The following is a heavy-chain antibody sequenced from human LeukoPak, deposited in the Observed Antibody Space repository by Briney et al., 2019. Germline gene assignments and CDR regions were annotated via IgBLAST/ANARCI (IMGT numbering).Heavy chain of an antibody. Sequence: GGSLRLSCAASGFTVSSNYMTWVRQAPGKGLEWVSVIYSGGSTYSADSVKGRFTISRDNSKNTLYLQMNSLRAEDTAVYYCAREGYSSGWQKTYYFDYWGQGTLVTVSS. CDR1: GFTVSSNY. CDR3: AREGYSSGWQKTYYFDY. D-gene: IGHD6-19*01. J-gene: IGHJ4*02. CDR2: IYSGGST. V-gene: IGHV3-53*05.